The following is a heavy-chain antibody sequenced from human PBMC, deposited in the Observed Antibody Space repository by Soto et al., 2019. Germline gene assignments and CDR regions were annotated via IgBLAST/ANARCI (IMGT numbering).Heavy chain of an antibody. J-gene: IGHJ6*02. CDR1: GYSFTSYW. V-gene: IGHV5-51*01. CDR3: ARLYDSSGPGVYYYGMDV. D-gene: IGHD3-22*01. CDR2: IYPGDSDT. Sequence: HGESLKISCKGSGYSFTSYWIGWVRQMPGKGLEWMGIIYPGDSDTRYSPSFQGQVTISADKSISTAYLQWSSLKASDTAMYYCARLYDSSGPGVYYYGMDVWGQGTTVTVSS.